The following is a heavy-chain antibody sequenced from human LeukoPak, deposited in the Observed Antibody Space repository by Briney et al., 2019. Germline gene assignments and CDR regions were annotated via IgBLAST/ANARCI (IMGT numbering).Heavy chain of an antibody. Sequence: GGSLRLSCAASAFTFNDFPMHWVRQAPGKGLDWVSAICKSGSNTLYADSVKGRFTISRDNSGNTLSLQMNSLRAEDTAIYYCARDFHYFFDYCGQGTLVTVSS. CDR1: AFTFNDFP. CDR3: ARDFHYFFDY. V-gene: IGHV3-30*03. J-gene: IGHJ4*02. CDR2: ICKSGSNT. D-gene: IGHD3-9*01.